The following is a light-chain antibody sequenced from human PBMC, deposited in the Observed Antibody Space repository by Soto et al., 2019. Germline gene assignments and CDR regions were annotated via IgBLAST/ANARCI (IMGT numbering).Light chain of an antibody. J-gene: IGKJ2*01. CDR1: QSVSSSY. V-gene: IGKV3-20*01. CDR3: QQYGSSPLYT. Sequence: EIVLTQSPGTLSLSPGERATLSCRASQSVSSSYLAWYQQKPGQAPRLLIYGASSRATGIPDRFSGSGSGKELTLTISRLEPEEFSVVYCQQYGSSPLYTFGQGTKLEIK. CDR2: GAS.